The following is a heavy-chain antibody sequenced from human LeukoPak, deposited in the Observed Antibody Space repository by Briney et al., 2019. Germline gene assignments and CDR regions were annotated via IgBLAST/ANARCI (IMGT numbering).Heavy chain of an antibody. Sequence: PSETLSLTCTVSGGSISSYYWSWIRQPPGKGLEWIGYIYYSGSTNYNPSLKSRVTISVDTSKNQFSLELSSVTAADTAVYYCARGGSSWYGPLGYYGMDVWGQGTTVTVSS. D-gene: IGHD6-13*01. V-gene: IGHV4-59*01. CDR1: GGSISSYY. CDR3: ARGGSSWYGPLGYYGMDV. J-gene: IGHJ6*02. CDR2: IYYSGST.